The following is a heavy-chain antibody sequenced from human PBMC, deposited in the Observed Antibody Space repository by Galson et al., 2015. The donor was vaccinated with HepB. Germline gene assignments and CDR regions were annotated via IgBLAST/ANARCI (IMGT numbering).Heavy chain of an antibody. V-gene: IGHV3-9*01. CDR3: AKDIGGFMAAPPDL. CDR2: ISWNSDTI. J-gene: IGHJ5*02. CDR1: GLMFENYA. Sequence: SLRLSCATSGLMFENYAMHWVRQAPGKGLEWVSGISWNSDTIGYADSAKGRFTISRDNAKSSLYLQMNSLRVEDTALYYCAKDIGGFMAAPPDLWGQGTLVTVSS. D-gene: IGHD6-25*01.